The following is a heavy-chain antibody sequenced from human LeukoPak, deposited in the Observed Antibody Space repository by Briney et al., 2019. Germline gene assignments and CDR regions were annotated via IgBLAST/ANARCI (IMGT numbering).Heavy chain of an antibody. J-gene: IGHJ4*02. CDR2: ISWNSGSI. Sequence: GRSLTLSCAASGFTFDVYAMHGVRQAPGKGLEWVSGISWNSGSIGYADSVKGRFTISRDNAKNSLYLQMNSLRAEDTALYYCAKGEAYYDSSGYYPFDYWGQGTLVTASS. D-gene: IGHD3-22*01. CDR3: AKGEAYYDSSGYYPFDY. CDR1: GFTFDVYA. V-gene: IGHV3-9*01.